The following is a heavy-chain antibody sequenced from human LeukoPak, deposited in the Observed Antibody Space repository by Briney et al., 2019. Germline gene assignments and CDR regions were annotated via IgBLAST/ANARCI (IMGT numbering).Heavy chain of an antibody. V-gene: IGHV3-20*04. D-gene: IGHD1/OR15-1a*01. J-gene: IGHJ4*02. CDR1: GFMFDDYG. CDR3: ARDLTRTDN. Sequence: PGGSPRLSCAASGFMFDDYGMSWVRQAPGKGLEWVSGINWSGGRTGYGDPLKGRFTISRDNAKNTLYLQMNSLRAEDTALYYCARDLTRTDNWGQGTLVTVFS. CDR2: INWSGGRT.